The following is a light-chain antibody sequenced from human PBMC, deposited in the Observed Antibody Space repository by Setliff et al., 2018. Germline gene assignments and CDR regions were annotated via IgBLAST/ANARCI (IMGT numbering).Light chain of an antibody. CDR3: SSYEGSNNYV. J-gene: IGLJ1*01. V-gene: IGLV2-8*01. CDR2: EVS. CDR1: SSDVSGYNY. Sequence: QSALAQPPSASGSPGQSVTIPCTGTSSDVSGYNYVSWYQQHPGKAPKLMIYEVSKRPSGVPDRFSGSKSGNTASLTVSGLQAEDEADYYCSSYEGSNNYVFGTGTKVTVL.